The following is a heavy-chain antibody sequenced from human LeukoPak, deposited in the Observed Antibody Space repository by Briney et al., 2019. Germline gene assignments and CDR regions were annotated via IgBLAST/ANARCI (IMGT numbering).Heavy chain of an antibody. CDR1: GFTFDDYA. CDR2: ISWNSGSI. D-gene: IGHD6-19*01. Sequence: GGSLRLSCAASGFTFDDYAMHWVRQAPGKGLEWVSGISWNSGSIGYADSVKGRLTISRDNAKNSLYLQMNSLRAEDTALYYCAKDIWLGGAVAGTLDYWGQGTLVTVSS. J-gene: IGHJ4*02. CDR3: AKDIWLGGAVAGTLDY. V-gene: IGHV3-9*01.